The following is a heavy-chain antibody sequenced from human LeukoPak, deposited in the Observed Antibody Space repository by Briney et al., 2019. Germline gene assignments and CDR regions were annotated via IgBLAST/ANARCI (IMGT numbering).Heavy chain of an antibody. J-gene: IGHJ6*03. CDR3: ARYYYDSSGTLGEGYYYYMDV. V-gene: IGHV4-59*01. CDR1: GVSITSYY. CDR2: LSDVGTN. Sequence: SETLSLTCAVSGVSITSYYWSWIRQHPEKGLEWIGYLSDVGTNDYNPSLKGRVTISVDTSKNQFSLKLSSVTAADTAVYYCARYYYDSSGTLGEGYYYYMDVWGKGTTVTVSS. D-gene: IGHD3-22*01.